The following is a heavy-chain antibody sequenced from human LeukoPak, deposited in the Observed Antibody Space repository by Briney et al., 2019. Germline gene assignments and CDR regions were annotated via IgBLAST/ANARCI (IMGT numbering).Heavy chain of an antibody. D-gene: IGHD3-22*01. CDR1: GGTFSSYA. V-gene: IGHV1-69*13. CDR3: ATTRYYYDSSGYYGEYYFDY. CDR2: IIPIFGTA. J-gene: IGHJ4*02. Sequence: GASVKVSCKASGGTFSSYAISWVRQAPGQGLEWMGGIIPIFGTANYAQKFQGRVTITADESTSTAYMELSSLRSEDTAVYYCATTRYYYDSSGYYGEYYFDYWGQGTLDTVSS.